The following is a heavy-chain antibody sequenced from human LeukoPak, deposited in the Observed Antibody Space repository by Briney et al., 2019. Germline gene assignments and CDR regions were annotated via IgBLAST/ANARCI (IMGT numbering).Heavy chain of an antibody. Sequence: SGPTLVNPTQTLTLTFTFSGCSRITSGMCVSWIRQPPGKALEWLARIDWDDDKYYSTSLKTRLTISKDTSKNQVVLTMTNMDPVDTATYYCARATGSSGYDYNYWGQGTLVTVSS. CDR3: ARATGSSGYDYNY. D-gene: IGHD5-12*01. CDR1: GCSRITSGMC. V-gene: IGHV2-70*11. J-gene: IGHJ4*02. CDR2: IDWDDDK.